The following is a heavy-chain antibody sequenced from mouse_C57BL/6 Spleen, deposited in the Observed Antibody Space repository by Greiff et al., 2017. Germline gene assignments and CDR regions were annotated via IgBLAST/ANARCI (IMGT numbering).Heavy chain of an antibody. CDR2: INPNNGGT. CDR1: GYTFTDYN. CDR3: ARSSYDYDGNWYFDV. Sequence: VQLKESGPELVKPGASVKIPCKASGYTFTDYNMDWVKQSHGKSLEWIGDINPNNGGTIYNQKFKGKATLTVDKSSSTAYMELRSLTSEDTAVYYCARSSYDYDGNWYFDVWGTGTTVTVSS. J-gene: IGHJ1*03. D-gene: IGHD2-4*01. V-gene: IGHV1-18*01.